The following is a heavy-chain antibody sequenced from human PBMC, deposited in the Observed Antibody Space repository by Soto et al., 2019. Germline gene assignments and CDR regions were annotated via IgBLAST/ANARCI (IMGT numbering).Heavy chain of an antibody. CDR2: INAGNGNT. Sequence: QVQLVQSGAEVKKPGASVKVSCKASGYTFTSYAMHWVRQAPGQRLEWMGWINAGNGNTKYSQKFQGRVTITRDTSASTAYIELSSLRSEDTAVYYCARDRGFGLSDYWGQGTLVTVSS. CDR1: GYTFTSYA. V-gene: IGHV1-3*01. D-gene: IGHD3-10*01. CDR3: ARDRGFGLSDY. J-gene: IGHJ4*02.